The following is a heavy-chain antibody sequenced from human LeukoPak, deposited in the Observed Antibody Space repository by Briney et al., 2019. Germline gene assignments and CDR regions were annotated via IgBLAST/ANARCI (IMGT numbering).Heavy chain of an antibody. V-gene: IGHV4-59*01. D-gene: IGHD1-1*01. CDR3: ARDRSTPPGYYGMDV. CDR2: IYYSGST. J-gene: IGHJ6*02. CDR1: GGSFSGYY. Sequence: SETLSLTCAVYGGSFSGYYWSWIRQPPGKGLEWIGYIYYSGSTNYNPSLKSRVTISVDTSKNQFSLKLSSVTAADTAVYYCARDRSTPPGYYGMDVWGQGTTVTVSS.